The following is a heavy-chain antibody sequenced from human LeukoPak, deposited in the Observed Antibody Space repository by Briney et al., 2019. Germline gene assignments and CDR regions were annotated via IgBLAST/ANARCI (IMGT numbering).Heavy chain of an antibody. Sequence: SVTLSLTCAVYGGSFSGYYWSWIRQPPGKGLEWIGEINHSGSTYYNPSLKSRVTISVDTSKNQFSLKLSSVTAADTAVYYCARLLIVVVITTGSGMFDPWGQGTLVTVSS. CDR1: GGSFSGYY. CDR3: ARLLIVVVITTGSGMFDP. CDR2: INHSGST. J-gene: IGHJ5*02. D-gene: IGHD3-22*01. V-gene: IGHV4-34*01.